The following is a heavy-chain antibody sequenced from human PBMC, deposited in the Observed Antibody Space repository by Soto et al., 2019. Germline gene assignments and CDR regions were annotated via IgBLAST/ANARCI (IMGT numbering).Heavy chain of an antibody. D-gene: IGHD1-1*01. CDR1: GFTFSDYY. CDR2: ISSSSSYT. J-gene: IGHJ5*02. Sequence: PGGSLRLSCAASGFTFSDYYMSWIRQAPGKGLEWVSYISSSSSYTNYADSVKGRFTISRDNAKNSLYLQMNSLRAEDTAVYYCARAKLERRSGWFDPWGQGTLVTVSS. V-gene: IGHV3-11*05. CDR3: ARAKLERRSGWFDP.